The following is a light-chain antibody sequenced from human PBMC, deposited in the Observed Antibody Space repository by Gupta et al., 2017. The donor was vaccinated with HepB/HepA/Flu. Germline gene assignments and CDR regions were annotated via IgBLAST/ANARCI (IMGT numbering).Light chain of an antibody. Sequence: EIVLTQYPGTLPLPPGERATLTCRAIQSVSNTYLAWYQQKPGQAPRLLIYGASSRATGIPDRFSGSGSGTDFTLTISRLEPEDFAVYYCQQYCSSPYTFGQGTKLEIK. V-gene: IGKV3-20*01. CDR1: QSVSNTY. CDR3: QQYCSSPYT. CDR2: GAS. J-gene: IGKJ2*01.